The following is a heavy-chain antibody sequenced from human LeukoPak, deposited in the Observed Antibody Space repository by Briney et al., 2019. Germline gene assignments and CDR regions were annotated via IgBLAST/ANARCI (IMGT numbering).Heavy chain of an antibody. Sequence: GSLRLSCAASGLTVRSNYMGWVRQAPGKGLEWVSVIHSGGNTYYADSVKGRFTISRDNSRNTMDLQMNSLRAEDTAVYYCARCDSSRWNGIDYWGQGTLVTVSS. D-gene: IGHD6-13*01. CDR3: ARCDSSRWNGIDY. J-gene: IGHJ4*02. V-gene: IGHV3-53*01. CDR2: IHSGGNT. CDR1: GLTVRSNY.